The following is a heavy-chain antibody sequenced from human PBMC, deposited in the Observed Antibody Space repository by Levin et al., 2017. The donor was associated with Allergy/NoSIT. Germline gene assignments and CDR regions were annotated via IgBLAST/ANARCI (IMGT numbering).Heavy chain of an antibody. CDR3: AGCSSWSVFDY. V-gene: IGHV3-33*01. Sequence: LAGGSLRLSCAASGFNFSSYGMHWVRQAPGKGLEWVALIWYDGSNKYYADSVKGRFTISRDNTENTLYLQMNSLRVEDTAVYYCAGCSSWSVFDYWGQGSLVTVSS. CDR1: GFNFSSYG. D-gene: IGHD6-13*01. J-gene: IGHJ4*02. CDR2: IWYDGSNK.